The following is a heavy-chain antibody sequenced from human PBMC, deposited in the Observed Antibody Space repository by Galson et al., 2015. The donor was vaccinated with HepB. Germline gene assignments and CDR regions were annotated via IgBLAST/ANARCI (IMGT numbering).Heavy chain of an antibody. CDR3: ARSPLRFLDWLPYYDYYHMDV. CDR1: GYTFTDYV. D-gene: IGHD3-3*01. V-gene: IGHV7-4-1*02. CDR2: MNTNTGKP. J-gene: IGHJ6*03. Sequence: VKVSCKASGYTFTDYVVNWVRQAPGQGLEWMGWMNTNTGKPTYAPGFAGRFVFSLDTSVTTAYLQISSLETDDTAVYYCARSPLRFLDWLPYYDYYHMDVWGEGTTVTVSS.